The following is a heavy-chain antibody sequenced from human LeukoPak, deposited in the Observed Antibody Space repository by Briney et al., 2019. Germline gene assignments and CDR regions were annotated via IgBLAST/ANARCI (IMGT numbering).Heavy chain of an antibody. D-gene: IGHD6-13*01. CDR1: GFTFSSYS. J-gene: IGHJ5*02. V-gene: IGHV3-21*01. Sequence: GGSLRLSCAASGFTFSSYSMNWVRQAPGKGLEWVSSISSSSSYIYYADSVKGRFTISRDNAKNSLYLQMNSLRAEDTAVYYCARDSSSWYVNWFDPWGQGTLVTASS. CDR2: ISSSSSYI. CDR3: ARDSSSWYVNWFDP.